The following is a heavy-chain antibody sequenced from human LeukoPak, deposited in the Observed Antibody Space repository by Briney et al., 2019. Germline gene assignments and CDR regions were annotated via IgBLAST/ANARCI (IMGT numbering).Heavy chain of an antibody. CDR3: ARGRRSSSSGYNWFDP. V-gene: IGHV4-61*02. CDR1: GGSISSGSYY. CDR2: IYTSGST. Sequence: PSETLSLTCTVSGGSISSGSYYWSWIRQPAGKGLEWIGRIYTSGSTNYNPSLKSRVTMSVNTSKNQFSLKLSSVTAADTAVYYCARGRRSSSSGYNWFDPWGQGTLVTVSS. D-gene: IGHD6-6*01. J-gene: IGHJ5*02.